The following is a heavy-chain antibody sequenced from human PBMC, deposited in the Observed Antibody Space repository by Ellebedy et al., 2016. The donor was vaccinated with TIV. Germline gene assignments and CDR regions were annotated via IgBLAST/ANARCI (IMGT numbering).Heavy chain of an antibody. Sequence: PGGSLRLSCAGSGFTFSDYEMNWVRQAPGKGLEWVSYISSRGTSMFYADSVKGRFTISRDNAKNSLYLQMNSLRAEDTAVYYCARGRSFNWGQGTLVTVSS. J-gene: IGHJ4*02. CDR2: ISSRGTSM. CDR3: ARGRSFN. CDR1: GFTFSDYE. D-gene: IGHD3-10*01. V-gene: IGHV3-48*03.